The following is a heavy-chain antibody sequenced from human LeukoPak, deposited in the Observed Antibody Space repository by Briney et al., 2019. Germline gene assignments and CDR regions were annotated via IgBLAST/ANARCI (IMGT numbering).Heavy chain of an antibody. Sequence: GASVKVSCKASGGTFSSYAISWVRQAPGQGLEWMGRIIPILGIANYAQKSQGRVTITADKSTSTAYMELSSLRSEDTAVYYCARDTGYSYGHDHDYWGQGTLVTVSS. J-gene: IGHJ4*02. CDR2: IIPILGIA. CDR1: GGTFSSYA. D-gene: IGHD5-18*01. V-gene: IGHV1-69*04. CDR3: ARDTGYSYGHDHDY.